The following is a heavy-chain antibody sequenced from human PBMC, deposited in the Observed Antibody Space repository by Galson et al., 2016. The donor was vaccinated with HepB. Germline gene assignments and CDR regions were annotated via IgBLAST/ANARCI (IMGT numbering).Heavy chain of an antibody. D-gene: IGHD5-18*01. CDR1: GFTFRSYA. V-gene: IGHV3-23*01. J-gene: IGHJ4*02. CDR2: LSGGGDRA. Sequence: SLRLSCAASGFTFRSYAMSWVRQAPGKGLEWVSGLSGGGDRASYADSVKGRFTISRDNSKNTLYLQMNSLRVEDTAVYYCAKDRGLLVDTGMLENWGQGTLVIVSS. CDR3: AKDRGLLVDTGMLEN.